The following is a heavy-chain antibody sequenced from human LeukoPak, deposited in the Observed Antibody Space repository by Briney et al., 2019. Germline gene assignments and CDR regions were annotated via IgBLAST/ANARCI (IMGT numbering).Heavy chain of an antibody. Sequence: PSETLSLTCTVSGGSISNKYWSWIRQPPGKGLEWIGNIYHSGSTYYNPSLKSRVTISVDTSKNQFSLKLSSVTAADTAVYYCGRPLSYYSDSSGDNAFDIWGQGTMVTVSS. CDR3: GRPLSYYSDSSGDNAFDI. CDR2: IYHSGST. V-gene: IGHV4-59*08. J-gene: IGHJ3*02. CDR1: GGSISNKY. D-gene: IGHD3-22*01.